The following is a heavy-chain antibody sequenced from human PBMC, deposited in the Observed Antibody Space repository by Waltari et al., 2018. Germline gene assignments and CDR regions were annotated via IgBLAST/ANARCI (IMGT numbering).Heavy chain of an antibody. V-gene: IGHV3-21*01. J-gene: IGHJ4*02. Sequence: EVQLVESGGGLVKPGGSLRLSCAASGFTLRSYDMNWVRRAPGKGLEWVSSISSSSSYIYYADSVKGRFTISRDNAKNSLYLQMNSLRAEDTAVYYCASTSLITMIVRDYWGQGTLVTVSS. D-gene: IGHD3-22*01. CDR3: ASTSLITMIVRDY. CDR2: ISSSSSYI. CDR1: GFTLRSYD.